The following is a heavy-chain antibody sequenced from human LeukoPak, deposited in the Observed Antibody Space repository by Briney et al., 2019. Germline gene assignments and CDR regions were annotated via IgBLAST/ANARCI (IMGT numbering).Heavy chain of an antibody. CDR3: ASYGDGSYFDY. V-gene: IGHV4-34*01. D-gene: IGHD4-17*01. J-gene: IGHJ4*02. Sequence: PSETLSLTCAVYGGSFSGYYWSWIRQPPGKGLEWIGEINHSGSTNYNPSLKCRVTISVDTSKNQFSLKLSSVTAADTAVYYCASYGDGSYFDYWGQGTLVTVSS. CDR1: GGSFSGYY. CDR2: INHSGST.